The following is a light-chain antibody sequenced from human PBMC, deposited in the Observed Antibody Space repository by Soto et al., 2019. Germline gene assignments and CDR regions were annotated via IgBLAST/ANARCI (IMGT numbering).Light chain of an antibody. Sequence: DIQMTQSPSTLSASVGDRVTITCRASQSISSWLAWYQQKPGKAPKLLIYDASSLESGVPSRFSGSGSGTEFTLTITSLQPDDFATYYCQQYNSYPWTLGQGTRWIS. V-gene: IGKV1-5*01. CDR3: QQYNSYPWT. J-gene: IGKJ1*01. CDR1: QSISSW. CDR2: DAS.